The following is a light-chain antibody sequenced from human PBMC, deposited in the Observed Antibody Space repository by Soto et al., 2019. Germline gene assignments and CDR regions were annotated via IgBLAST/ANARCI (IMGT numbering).Light chain of an antibody. Sequence: ERVMTQSPATLSVSPGEKATLSCRASQTVSNNLAWYQQKAGQPPRLLIYFASTRATGIPARFSGSGSGTEFTLTISTLQSEEFAVYYCQQYNEWPLTFGGGTKVETK. V-gene: IGKV3-15*01. J-gene: IGKJ4*01. CDR3: QQYNEWPLT. CDR1: QTVSNN. CDR2: FAS.